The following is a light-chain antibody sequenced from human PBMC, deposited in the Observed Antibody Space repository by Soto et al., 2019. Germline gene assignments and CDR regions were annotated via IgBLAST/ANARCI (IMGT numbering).Light chain of an antibody. CDR2: GAS. V-gene: IGKV3-20*01. CDR3: QQYVSAVT. Sequence: EIVLTQSPGSLSLSPGERATLSCRASQSVDSSFFAWYKQKPGQAPRLLIYGASNRATGIPARFSGRGSGTDFTLTITGLEPEDFAVYYGQQYVSAVTFGQGTKVESK. CDR1: QSVDSSF. J-gene: IGKJ1*01.